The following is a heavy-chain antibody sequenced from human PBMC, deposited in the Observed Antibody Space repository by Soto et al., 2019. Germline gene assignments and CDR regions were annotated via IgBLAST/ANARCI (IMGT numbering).Heavy chain of an antibody. V-gene: IGHV4-61*03. J-gene: IGHJ4*02. Sequence: WTWIRPAPGKGLEWIGYLHDSGITNYNPSLKSRVTISVDTSKNHFSLKVTSVTAADTAVYYCARDRGSAIDYWGQGTLITVSS. CDR2: LHDSGIT. CDR3: ARDRGSAIDY. D-gene: IGHD3-16*01.